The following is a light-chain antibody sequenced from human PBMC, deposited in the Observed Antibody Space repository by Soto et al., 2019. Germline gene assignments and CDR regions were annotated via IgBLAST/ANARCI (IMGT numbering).Light chain of an antibody. J-gene: IGKJ4*01. Sequence: EIVLTQSPGTLSLSPGETATLSCRASPSVSKNFLAWYQQKPGQAPRLLIYAASSRATGISNRFSGNGSGRDLTLTISRLEPEDFAVYYCVQYASSPRTCGGGTKVVIK. CDR2: AAS. V-gene: IGKV3-20*01. CDR3: VQYASSPRT. CDR1: PSVSKNF.